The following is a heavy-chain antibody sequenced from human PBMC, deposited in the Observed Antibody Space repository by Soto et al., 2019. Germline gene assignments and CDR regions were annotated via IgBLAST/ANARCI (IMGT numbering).Heavy chain of an antibody. D-gene: IGHD3-9*01. CDR1: GDTLTKLS. CDR3: TIYNVLAGYYQAKWFDP. V-gene: IGHV1-24*01. Sequence: ASVKVSCKVSGDTLTKLSIHWVRQAPGEGLEWMGGFDPEEGERTYAQNFQGRLTMTEDTSADTAYMELSSLRSEDTAVYFCTIYNVLAGYYQAKWFDPWGQGTLVTVS. J-gene: IGHJ5*02. CDR2: FDPEEGER.